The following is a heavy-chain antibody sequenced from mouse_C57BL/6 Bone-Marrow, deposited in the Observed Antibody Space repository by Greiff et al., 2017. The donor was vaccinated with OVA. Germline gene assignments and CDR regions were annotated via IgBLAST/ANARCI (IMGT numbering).Heavy chain of an antibody. CDR1: GFNIKNNY. CDR2: IDPANGNT. V-gene: IGHV14-3*01. J-gene: IGHJ2*01. D-gene: IGHD1-1*01. Sequence: EVQLQQSVAELVRPGASVKLSCTASGFNIKNNYMHWVKQRPEQGLEWIGRIDPANGNTKYAPKFQGKATIPADTSSNTAYLQLSSLTSEDTAIYYCARGVYGSSLDYWGQGTTLTVSS. CDR3: ARGVYGSSLDY.